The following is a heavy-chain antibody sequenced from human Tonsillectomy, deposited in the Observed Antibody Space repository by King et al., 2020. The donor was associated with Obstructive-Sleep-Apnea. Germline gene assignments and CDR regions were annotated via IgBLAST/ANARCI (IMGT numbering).Heavy chain of an antibody. CDR1: GYTFTSYG. J-gene: IGHJ4*02. Sequence: VQLVESGVEVKKPGASVKVSCKASGYTFTSYGITWVRLAPGQGLDGMGLSSVYNGDTKYAQKFQVRVNMTTDTSTNTAYMELRSLRSDDTAVYYCARYAYAAVGSTDYFDYWGQGTLVTVSS. V-gene: IGHV1-18*04. D-gene: IGHD6-13*01. CDR3: ARYAYAAVGSTDYFDY. CDR2: SSVYNGDT.